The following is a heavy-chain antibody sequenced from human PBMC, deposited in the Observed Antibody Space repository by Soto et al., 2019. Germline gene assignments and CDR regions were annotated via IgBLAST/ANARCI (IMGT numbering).Heavy chain of an antibody. CDR1: GFSVSSKY. J-gene: IGHJ4*02. V-gene: IGHV3-53*01. CDR2: IYAGSIT. Sequence: GGSLRLSCAVSGFSVSSKYMSWVRQAAGKGLEWVAVIYAGSITFYADSVKGRFTISRDDSRNSLYLQMSSLRVEGTAVYYCARIPYDNSGTIFDYWGQGTQVTVSS. CDR3: ARIPYDNSGTIFDY. D-gene: IGHD3-22*01.